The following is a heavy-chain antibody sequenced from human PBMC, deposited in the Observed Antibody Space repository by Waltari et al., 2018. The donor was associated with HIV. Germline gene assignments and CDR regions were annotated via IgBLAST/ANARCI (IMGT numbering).Heavy chain of an antibody. J-gene: IGHJ4*02. D-gene: IGHD6-6*01. Sequence: QVQLVQSGAEVKKPGSSLKVSCKASGGTFSSYAIRWVRQAPGQGLEWMGGIIPIFGTANYAQKFQGRVTITADESTSTAYMELSSLRSEDTAVYYCAREVGHSSSSPFDYWGQGTLVTVSS. CDR3: AREVGHSSSSPFDY. V-gene: IGHV1-69*01. CDR1: GGTFSSYA. CDR2: IIPIFGTA.